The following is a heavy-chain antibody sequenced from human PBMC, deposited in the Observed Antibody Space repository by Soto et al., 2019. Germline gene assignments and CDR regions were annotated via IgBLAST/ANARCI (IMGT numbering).Heavy chain of an antibody. J-gene: IGHJ5*02. V-gene: IGHV4-4*07. CDR2: IYPTGST. CDR3: ATGRSEIVPGAMDT. D-gene: IGHD2-2*01. CDR1: GGSFSSYY. Sequence: QVQLQESGPGLVKPSETLSLSCTVSGGSFSSYYCNWVRKSAGKGLEWIGRIYPTGSTTYNPSLKSRFTMSVDTSKNQFSLRLTSMTAADTAVYYCATGRSEIVPGAMDTWGQGTLVTVSS.